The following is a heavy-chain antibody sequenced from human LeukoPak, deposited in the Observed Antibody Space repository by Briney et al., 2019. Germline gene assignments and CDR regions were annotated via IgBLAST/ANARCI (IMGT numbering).Heavy chain of an antibody. CDR2: INPSGGST. Sequence: GASVKVSCKASGYTFTSYYMHWVRQAPGQGLEWVGIINPSGGSTSYAQKFQGRVTTTRDTSTSTVYMELSSLRSEDTAVYYCARPSLYYYYGMDVWGQGTTVTVSS. J-gene: IGHJ6*02. CDR3: ARPSLYYYYGMDV. CDR1: GYTFTSYY. V-gene: IGHV1-46*01.